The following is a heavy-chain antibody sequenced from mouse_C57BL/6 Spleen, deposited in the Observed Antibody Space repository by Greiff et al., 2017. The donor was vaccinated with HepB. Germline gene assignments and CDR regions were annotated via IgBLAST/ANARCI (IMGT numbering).Heavy chain of an antibody. Sequence: VQLQQPGAELVRPGSSVKLSCKASGYTFTSYWMDWVKQRPGQGLEWIGNIYPSDSETHYNQKFKDKATLTVDKSSSTAYMQLSSLTSEDSAVYYCARSDCGSSAWYFDVWGTGTTVTVSS. CDR2: IYPSDSET. CDR3: ARSDCGSSAWYFDV. J-gene: IGHJ1*03. D-gene: IGHD1-1*01. CDR1: GYTFTSYW. V-gene: IGHV1-61*01.